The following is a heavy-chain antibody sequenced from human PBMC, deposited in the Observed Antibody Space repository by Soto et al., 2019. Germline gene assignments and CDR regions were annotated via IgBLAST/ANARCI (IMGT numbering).Heavy chain of an antibody. V-gene: IGHV3-49*04. D-gene: IGHD1-26*01. CDR3: TRVGKFDY. J-gene: IGHJ4*02. CDR2: IRSEANGGTT. CDR1: GFTFAVYT. Sequence: PGGSLRLSCTGSGFTFAVYTMSWVRQAPGKGLEWVGLIRSEANGGTTHYAASVHGGFIISRDDSRGIAFLQMNNLKSEDTAVYYCTRVGKFDYWGQGT.